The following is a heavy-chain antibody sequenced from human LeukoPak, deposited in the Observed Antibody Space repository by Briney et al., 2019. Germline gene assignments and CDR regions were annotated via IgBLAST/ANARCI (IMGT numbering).Heavy chain of an antibody. V-gene: IGHV3-48*03. Sequence: LGGSLRLSCAASGFTFSSYEMNWVRQAPGKGLEWVSYISSSGSTIYYADSVKGRFTISRDNAKNSLYLQMNSLRAEDTAVYYCARDRLYCGGDCYQLDLWGRGTLVTVSS. J-gene: IGHJ2*01. CDR2: ISSSGSTI. D-gene: IGHD2-21*02. CDR1: GFTFSSYE. CDR3: ARDRLYCGGDCYQLDL.